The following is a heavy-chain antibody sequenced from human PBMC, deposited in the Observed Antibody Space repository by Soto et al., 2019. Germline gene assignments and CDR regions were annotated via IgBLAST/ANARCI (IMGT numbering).Heavy chain of an antibody. J-gene: IGHJ5*02. Sequence: QVQLVQSGAEVKKPGSSVKVSCKASGGTFSSYAITWVRQAPGQGLEWMGGIIPIFGTANYAQKFQGRVTITADESTSPAYMGLGSLRSEDTAVYYCARDRGPSSGYYPYWFDPWGQGTLVTVSS. V-gene: IGHV1-69*12. CDR2: IIPIFGTA. D-gene: IGHD3-22*01. CDR3: ARDRGPSSGYYPYWFDP. CDR1: GGTFSSYA.